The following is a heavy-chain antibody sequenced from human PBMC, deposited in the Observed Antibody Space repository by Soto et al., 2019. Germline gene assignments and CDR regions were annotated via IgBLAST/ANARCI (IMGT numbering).Heavy chain of an antibody. D-gene: IGHD3-3*01. CDR2: IWYDGSNK. Sequence: QVQLVESGGGVVQPGRSLRLSCAASGFTFSSYGMHWVRQAPGKGLEWVAVIWYDGSNKYYADSVKGRFTISRDNSKNTLYRQMNRLRAEDTAVYYCARDRRFSPPHYYYGMDVWGQGTTVTVSS. CDR3: ARDRRFSPPHYYYGMDV. CDR1: GFTFSSYG. J-gene: IGHJ6*02. V-gene: IGHV3-33*01.